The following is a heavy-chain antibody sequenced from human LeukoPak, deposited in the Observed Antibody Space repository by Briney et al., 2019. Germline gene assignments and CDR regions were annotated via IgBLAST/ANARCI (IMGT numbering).Heavy chain of an antibody. Sequence: SQTLSLTCAISGDSVSSNSAAWNWIRQSPSRGLEWLGRTYYGSKWYNDYAVSVKSRITINPDTSKNQFSLQLNSVTPEDTAAYYCARGFRIAAAGKPLTPYYYYGMDVWGQGTTVTVSS. CDR2: TYYGSKWYN. CDR1: GDSVSSNSAA. J-gene: IGHJ6*02. V-gene: IGHV6-1*01. D-gene: IGHD6-13*01. CDR3: ARGFRIAAAGKPLTPYYYYGMDV.